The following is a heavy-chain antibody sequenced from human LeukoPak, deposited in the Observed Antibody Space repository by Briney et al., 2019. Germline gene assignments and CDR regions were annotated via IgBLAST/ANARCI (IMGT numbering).Heavy chain of an antibody. CDR3: ARPPRWFGESKDTAMAHFDY. V-gene: IGHV1-69*04. CDR2: IIPILGIA. D-gene: IGHD5-18*01. Sequence: SVKVSCKASGGTFSSYAISWVRQAPGQGLEWMGRIIPILGIANYAQKFQGRVTITADKSTSTAYMELSSLRSDDTAVYYCARPPRWFGESKDTAMAHFDYWGQGTLVTVSS. J-gene: IGHJ4*02. CDR1: GGTFSSYA.